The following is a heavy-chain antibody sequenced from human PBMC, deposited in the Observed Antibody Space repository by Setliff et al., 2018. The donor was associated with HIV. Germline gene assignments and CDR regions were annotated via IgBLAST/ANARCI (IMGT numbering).Heavy chain of an antibody. CDR3: ARELRRFDTSDTAPHNWFDP. CDR2: ISYIGYT. Sequence: LSLTCTVSGDSTNSGGYHWTWIRQHPGKGLEWIGYISYIGYTYYNPALKSRLTISLYTSKNQFSLKLSPVTAADTAVYYCARELRRFDTSDTAPHNWFDPWGQGTLVTVSS. J-gene: IGHJ5*02. CDR1: GDSTNSGGYH. D-gene: IGHD3-22*01. V-gene: IGHV4-31*03.